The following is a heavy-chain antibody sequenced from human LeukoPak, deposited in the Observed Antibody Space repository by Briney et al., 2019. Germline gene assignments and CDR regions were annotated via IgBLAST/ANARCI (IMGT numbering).Heavy chain of an antibody. CDR1: GGPFSGYY. V-gene: IGHV4-34*01. D-gene: IGHD4-17*01. J-gene: IGHJ6*02. CDR2: INHSGST. Sequence: SETLSLTCAVYGGPFSGYYWSWIRQPPGKGLEWIGEINHSGSTSYNPSLKSRVTISVDTSKNQFSLKLSSVTAADTAVYYCARGVTTVTTDYYGMDVWGQGTTVTVSS. CDR3: ARGVTTVTTDYYGMDV.